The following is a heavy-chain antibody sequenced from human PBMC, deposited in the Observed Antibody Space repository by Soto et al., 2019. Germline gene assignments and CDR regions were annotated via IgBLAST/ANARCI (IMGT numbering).Heavy chain of an antibody. V-gene: IGHV1-69*06. CDR3: AREYYDFWSGLTKGYYYYGMDV. CDR2: IIPIFGTA. D-gene: IGHD3-3*01. CDR1: GGTFSSYA. Sequence: QVQLVQSGAEVKKPGSSVKVSCKASGGTFSSYAISWVRQAPGQGLEWMGGIIPIFGTANYAQKFQGRVTITADKSTSTAYMELSSLRSEDTGVYYCAREYYDFWSGLTKGYYYYGMDVWGQGTTVTVSS. J-gene: IGHJ6*02.